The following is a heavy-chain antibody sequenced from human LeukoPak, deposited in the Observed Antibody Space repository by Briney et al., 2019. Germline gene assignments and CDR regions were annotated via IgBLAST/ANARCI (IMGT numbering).Heavy chain of an antibody. D-gene: IGHD1-26*01. Sequence: ASVKVSCKAFGYTFSSYGISWVRQAAGQGLEWMGWISAYNGNTNYAQKLQGRVTMTTDTSTSTAYMELRSLRSDDTAVYYCARDSFGGSYSHNYMDVWGKGTTVTVSS. V-gene: IGHV1-18*01. CDR2: ISAYNGNT. J-gene: IGHJ6*03. CDR1: GYTFSSYG. CDR3: ARDSFGGSYSHNYMDV.